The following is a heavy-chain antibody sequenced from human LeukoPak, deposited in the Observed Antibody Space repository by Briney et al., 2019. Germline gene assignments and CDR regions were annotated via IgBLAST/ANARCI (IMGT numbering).Heavy chain of an antibody. CDR1: GGSFSGSY. J-gene: IGHJ6*03. V-gene: IGHV4-34*01. CDR3: AREGAYYDFWSGQSTPHYYYYMDV. CDR2: INESGST. D-gene: IGHD3-3*01. Sequence: PSETLSLTCGVYGGSFSGSYWSWIRQPPGKGLEWIGEINESGSTNYNPSLESRVTISVDTSKNQFSLKLTSLTAADTAVYYCAREGAYYDFWSGQSTPHYYYYMDVWGKGTTVTVSS.